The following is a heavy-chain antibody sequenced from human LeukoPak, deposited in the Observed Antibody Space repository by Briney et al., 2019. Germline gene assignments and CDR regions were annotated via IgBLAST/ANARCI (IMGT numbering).Heavy chain of an antibody. CDR2: INPNSGGT. J-gene: IGHJ4*02. D-gene: IGHD6-6*01. CDR3: ARLVSSQSRNFDY. CDR1: GYTFTGYY. V-gene: IGHV1-2*02. Sequence: ASVKVSCKASGYTFTGYYMHWVRQAPGQGLEWMGWINPNSGGTNYAQRFQGRVTMTRDTSISTAYMELSRLRSDDTAVYYCARLVSSQSRNFDYWGQGTLVTVSS.